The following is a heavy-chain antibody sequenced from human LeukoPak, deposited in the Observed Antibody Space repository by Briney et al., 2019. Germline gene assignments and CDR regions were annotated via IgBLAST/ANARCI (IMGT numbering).Heavy chain of an antibody. V-gene: IGHV1-18*01. Sequence: ASVKVSCKASGYTFTSYGISWVRQAPGQGLEWMGWISAYNGNTNYTQKLQGRVTMTTDTSTSTAYMELRSLRSDDTAVYYCARVVPAASWFDPWGQGTLVTVSS. CDR2: ISAYNGNT. D-gene: IGHD2-2*01. J-gene: IGHJ5*02. CDR3: ARVVPAASWFDP. CDR1: GYTFTSYG.